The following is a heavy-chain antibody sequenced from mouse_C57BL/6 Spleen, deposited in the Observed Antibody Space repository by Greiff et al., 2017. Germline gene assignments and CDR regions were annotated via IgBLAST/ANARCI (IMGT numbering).Heavy chain of an antibody. J-gene: IGHJ3*01. CDR3: TRGHEGFAY. CDR1: GYTFTDYA. CDR2: IDPETGGT. Sequence: QVQLQQSGAELVRPGASVTLSCKASGYTFTDYAMHWVKQTPVHGLEWIGAIDPETGGTAYNQKFKGKVILTADKSSITAYMELRSLTSEDSAVYYCTRGHEGFAYWGQGTLVTVSA. V-gene: IGHV1-15*01.